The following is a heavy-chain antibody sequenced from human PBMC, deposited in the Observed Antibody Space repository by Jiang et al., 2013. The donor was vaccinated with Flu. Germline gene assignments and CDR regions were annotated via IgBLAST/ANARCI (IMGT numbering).Heavy chain of an antibody. D-gene: IGHD2-2*01. CDR2: INHSGST. CDR3: ARDARILYCSSTSCYAYYYYGMDV. J-gene: IGHJ6*02. CDR1: GGSFSGYY. V-gene: IGHV4-34*01. Sequence: LLKPSETLSLTCAVYGGSFSGYYWSWIRQPPGKGLEWIGEINHSGSTNYNPSLKSRVTISVDTSKNQFSLKLSSVTAADTAVYYCARDARILYCSSTSCYAYYYYGMDVWGQGTTVTVSS.